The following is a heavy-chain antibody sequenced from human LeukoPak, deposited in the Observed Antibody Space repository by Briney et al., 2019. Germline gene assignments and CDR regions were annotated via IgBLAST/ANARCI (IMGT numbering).Heavy chain of an antibody. CDR3: ARASASYGCDY. J-gene: IGHJ4*02. CDR1: GYTFTSYY. CDR2: INPSGGST. Sequence: ASVKVSCKASGYTFTSYYMHWVRQAPGQGLEWMGVINPSGGSTSYAQKFQGRVTMTRDTSTSTVYMELSSLRSEDTAVYYCARASASYGCDYWGQGTLVTVSS. V-gene: IGHV1-46*01. D-gene: IGHD5-18*01.